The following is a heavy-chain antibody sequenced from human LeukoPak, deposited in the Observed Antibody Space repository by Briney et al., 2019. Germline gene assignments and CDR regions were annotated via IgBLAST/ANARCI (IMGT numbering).Heavy chain of an antibody. CDR3: ARDPTRAPYSNHYYFDY. Sequence: GGSLRLSCAASGFTFSSYSMNWVRQAPGKGLEWVSYISSSSSTIYYADSVKGRFTISRDNAKNSLYLQMNSLRAEDTAVYYCARDPTRAPYSNHYYFDYWGQGTLVTVSS. CDR2: ISSSSSTI. J-gene: IGHJ4*02. CDR1: GFTFSSYS. V-gene: IGHV3-48*01. D-gene: IGHD4-11*01.